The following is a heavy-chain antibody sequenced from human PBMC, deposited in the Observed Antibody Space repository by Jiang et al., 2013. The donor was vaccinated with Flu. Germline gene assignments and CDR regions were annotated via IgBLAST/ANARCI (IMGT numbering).Heavy chain of an antibody. Sequence: LVESGAEVKKPGASVMVSCKASGYAFTNYYIHWVRLAPGQGLEWMGMINPTADTTSFAQRFQDRVTLTRDTSTSTVYMELSSLRSEDTAVYYCAREETVDIVATWRLYHFDYWGQGTLVTVSS. CDR1: GYAFTNYY. V-gene: IGHV1-46*01. CDR2: INPTADTT. D-gene: IGHD5-12*01. CDR3: AREETVDIVATWRLYHFDY. J-gene: IGHJ4*02.